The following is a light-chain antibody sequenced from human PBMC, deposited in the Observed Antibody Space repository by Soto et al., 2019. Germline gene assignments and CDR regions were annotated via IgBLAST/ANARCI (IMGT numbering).Light chain of an antibody. CDR1: QAIASY. CDR2: TAS. Sequence: DIQLTQSPSFLSASVGDRVTITCRASQAIASYLAWYQQKPGKAPNLLIHTASTLQSGVPSRFSGSGSGTDFTLTISRLQPEDFPTSYCQQRKSYPLTFGQGTRLEMK. CDR3: QQRKSYPLT. J-gene: IGKJ5*01. V-gene: IGKV1-9*01.